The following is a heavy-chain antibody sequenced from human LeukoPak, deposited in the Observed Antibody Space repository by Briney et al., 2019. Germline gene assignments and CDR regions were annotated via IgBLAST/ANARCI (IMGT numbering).Heavy chain of an antibody. CDR3: ARDTGWGFDY. D-gene: IGHD6-19*01. CDR1: GGSFSGYY. Sequence: SETLSLTCAVYGGSFSGYYWSWIRQPPGKGLEWIGYIYYSGSTNYNPSLKSRVTISVDTSKNQFSLKLSSATAADTAVYYCARDTGWGFDYWGQGALVTVSS. CDR2: IYYSGST. J-gene: IGHJ4*02. V-gene: IGHV4-59*01.